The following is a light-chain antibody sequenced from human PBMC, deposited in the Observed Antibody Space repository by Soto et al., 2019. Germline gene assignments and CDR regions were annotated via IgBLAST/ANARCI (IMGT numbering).Light chain of an antibody. J-gene: IGKJ1*01. CDR2: AAS. V-gene: IGKV1-39*01. Sequence: DIQMTQSPSSLSASVGDRLTITCRASQSINYYLNWYQQKPGTAPKLLIYAASTLQSGVPSRFSASGSGTDFTLTITSLQPEDFAVYYCEQTYNTPRTFGQGTKVEIK. CDR1: QSINYY. CDR3: EQTYNTPRT.